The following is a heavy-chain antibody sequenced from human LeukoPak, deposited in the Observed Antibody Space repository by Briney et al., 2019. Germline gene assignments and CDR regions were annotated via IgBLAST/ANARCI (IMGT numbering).Heavy chain of an antibody. CDR3: AKFLPTHIVVANYYFDY. D-gene: IGHD2-21*01. J-gene: IGHJ4*02. Sequence: GESLRLSCAASGFTFSSYAMSWVRQAPGKGLEWVSAISGSGGSTYYADSVKGRFTISRDNSKNTLYLQMNSLRAEDPAVYYCAKFLPTHIVVANYYFDYWGQGTLVTVSS. V-gene: IGHV3-23*01. CDR1: GFTFSSYA. CDR2: ISGSGGST.